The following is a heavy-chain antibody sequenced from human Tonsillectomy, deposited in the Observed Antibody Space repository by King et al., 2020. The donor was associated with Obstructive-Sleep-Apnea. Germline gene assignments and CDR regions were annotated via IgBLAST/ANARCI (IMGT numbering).Heavy chain of an antibody. CDR2: SYYTGST. D-gene: IGHD3-10*01. Sequence: QVQLQESGPGLVKPSQTLSLTCTVAGGSISSGGYYGSWIGQHPGKGLEWIGSSYYTGSTYYNPSPTSRITISLDTSKNQFSLKLSSVTAADTAVYYCARENYYGSGGFDYWGQGTLVTVSS. CDR3: ARENYYGSGGFDY. CDR1: GGSISSGGYY. V-gene: IGHV4-31*03. J-gene: IGHJ4*02.